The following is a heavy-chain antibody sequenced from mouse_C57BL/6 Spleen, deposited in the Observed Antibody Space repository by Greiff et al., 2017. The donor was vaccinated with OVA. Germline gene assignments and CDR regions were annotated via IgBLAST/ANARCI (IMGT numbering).Heavy chain of an antibody. D-gene: IGHD4-1*01. Sequence: EVQLQQSGPELVKPGASVKISCKASGYTFTDYYMNWVKQSHGKSLEWIGDINPNNGGTSYNQKFKGKATLTVDKSSSTAYMELRSLTSEDSAVYYCARGGGWDPVYAMDYWGQGTSVTVSS. J-gene: IGHJ4*01. CDR3: ARGGGWDPVYAMDY. V-gene: IGHV1-26*01. CDR1: GYTFTDYY. CDR2: INPNNGGT.